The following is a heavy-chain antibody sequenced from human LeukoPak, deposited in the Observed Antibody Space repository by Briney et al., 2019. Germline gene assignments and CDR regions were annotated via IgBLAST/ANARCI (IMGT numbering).Heavy chain of an antibody. CDR2: ISGSGVST. V-gene: IGHV3-23*01. CDR3: AKDPVGIAARHGDY. J-gene: IGHJ4*02. Sequence: SGGSLRLSCAASGFTFNSYAMSWVRQAPGKGLEWVSTISGSGVSTYYADSVKGRFTISRDNSRNTLYLQMNSLRAEDTAVYYCAKDPVGIAARHGDYWGQGTLVTVSS. D-gene: IGHD6-6*01. CDR1: GFTFNSYA.